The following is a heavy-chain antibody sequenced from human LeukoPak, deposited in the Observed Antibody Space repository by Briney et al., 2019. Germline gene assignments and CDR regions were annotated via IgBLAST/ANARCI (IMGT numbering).Heavy chain of an antibody. CDR1: GFTFSSHW. D-gene: IGHD3-10*01. V-gene: IGHV3-74*01. Sequence: GGSLRLSCAASGFTFSSHWMHWVRQAPGKGLVWVSRIHSDGSSTIYADSVKGRFTISRDNSKNTLYLQMNSLRAEDTAVYYCAKAVGGSGSYYSPFDYWGQGTLVTVSS. J-gene: IGHJ4*02. CDR2: IHSDGSST. CDR3: AKAVGGSGSYYSPFDY.